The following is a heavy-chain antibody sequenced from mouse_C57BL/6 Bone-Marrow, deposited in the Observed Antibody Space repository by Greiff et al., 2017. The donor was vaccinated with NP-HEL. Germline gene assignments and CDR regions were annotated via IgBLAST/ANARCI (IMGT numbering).Heavy chain of an antibody. V-gene: IGHV14-4*01. Sequence: VQLQQSGAELVRPGASVKLSCTASGFNIKDDYMHWVKQRPEQGLEWIGWIDPENGDTEYASKFQGKATITADTSSNTAYLQLSSLTSEDTAVYYCTRGYDPSWFAYWGQGTLVTVSA. J-gene: IGHJ3*01. CDR1: GFNIKDDY. D-gene: IGHD2-2*01. CDR2: IDPENGDT. CDR3: TRGYDPSWFAY.